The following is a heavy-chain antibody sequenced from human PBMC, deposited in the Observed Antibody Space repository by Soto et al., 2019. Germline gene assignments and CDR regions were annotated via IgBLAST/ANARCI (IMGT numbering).Heavy chain of an antibody. CDR1: GLTFSSHD. Sequence: EVQVVESGGGLVKPGGSLRLSCAASGLTFSSHDFNWVRQAPGKGLEWVSAIDAGPRNVYYADSVRGRFTISRDDAKNSLYLQMNSLRVEDTALYYCARPYVEVAVNDAFDMWGRGTMVTVSS. J-gene: IGHJ3*02. D-gene: IGHD3-16*01. CDR3: ARPYVEVAVNDAFDM. CDR2: IDAGPRNV. V-gene: IGHV3-21*01.